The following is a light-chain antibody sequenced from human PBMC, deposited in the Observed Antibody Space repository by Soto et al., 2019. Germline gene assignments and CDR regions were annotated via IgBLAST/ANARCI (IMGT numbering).Light chain of an antibody. CDR3: ETWDSSLSAEV. CDR1: SSNIGDNY. CDR2: ENN. V-gene: IGLV1-51*02. J-gene: IGLJ2*01. Sequence: QSVLTQPPSMSAAPGQRVTISCSGSSSNIGDNYVSWYQQFPGTAPKLLIYENNKRPSEIPDRFSGSKSGTSATLGITGLQTGDEADYYCETWDSSLSAEVFGGGTKLTVL.